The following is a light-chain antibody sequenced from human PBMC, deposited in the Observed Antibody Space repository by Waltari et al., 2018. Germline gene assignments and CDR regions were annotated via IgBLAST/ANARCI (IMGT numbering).Light chain of an antibody. V-gene: IGLV3-1*01. J-gene: IGLJ1*01. Sequence: SYELTPPPSVSVSPGQTATITCSGAELGDKYVFWYQHKPGQSPVLVIYQDARRPSGIPERFSGSNSGNTATLTISGTQAIDEADYYCQAWDSSAAGVFGPGTKVTVL. CDR1: ELGDKY. CDR2: QDA. CDR3: QAWDSSAAGV.